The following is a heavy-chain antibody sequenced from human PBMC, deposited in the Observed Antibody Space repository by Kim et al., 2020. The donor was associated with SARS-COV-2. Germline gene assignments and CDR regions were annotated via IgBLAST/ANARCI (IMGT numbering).Heavy chain of an antibody. CDR3: ARTESYYYYMDV. J-gene: IGHJ6*03. V-gene: IGHV4-59*08. CDR2: IHYSGST. CDR1: GGSISGYY. Sequence: SETLSLTCTVSGGSISGYYWSWIRQPPGKGLEWIGYIHYSGSTNYNPSLKSRVTISMDTSKNQFSLKLSSMTAADTAVYYCARTESYYYYMDVWGKGTTVTVSS.